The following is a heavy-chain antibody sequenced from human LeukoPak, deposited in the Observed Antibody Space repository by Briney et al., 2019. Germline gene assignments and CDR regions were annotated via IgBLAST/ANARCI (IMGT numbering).Heavy chain of an antibody. Sequence: PGGSLRLSCAVSGFTVSSNYMSWVRQAPGKGLEWVSVIYSGGSTYYADSVKGRFTISRDNSKNPLYLKMNSLRAAEPAVYYCATVSAYGDSYGYWGQKTLVTVSS. CDR1: GFTVSSNY. CDR3: ATVSAYGDSYGY. V-gene: IGHV3-53*01. CDR2: IYSGGST. J-gene: IGHJ4*02. D-gene: IGHD4-17*01.